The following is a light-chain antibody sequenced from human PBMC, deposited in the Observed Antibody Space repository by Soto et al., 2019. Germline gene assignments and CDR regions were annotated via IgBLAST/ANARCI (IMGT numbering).Light chain of an antibody. J-gene: IGKJ5*01. CDR3: HQRNK. V-gene: IGKV3-11*01. Sequence: EVVLTQSPATLSLAPGERATLSCRASQFLSSYLAWYQQKPGQPPRLLIYDTSNRATGIPARFSGSRSGTDFTLTISSLEHEDVGVYFCHQRNKFGQGTRLEIK. CDR1: QFLSSY. CDR2: DTS.